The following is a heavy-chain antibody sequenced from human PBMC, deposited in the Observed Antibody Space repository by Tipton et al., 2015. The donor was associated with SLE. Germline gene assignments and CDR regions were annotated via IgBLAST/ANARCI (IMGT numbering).Heavy chain of an antibody. Sequence: TLSLTCAVYGGSFSGYYWSWIRQPLGKGLEWLGEINHSGSTNYNPSLKSRVTISVDTSKNQFSLKLSSVTAADTAVYYCARENHYYDSSGYYYGYYFDYWGQGTLVTVSP. CDR2: INHSGST. D-gene: IGHD3-22*01. J-gene: IGHJ4*02. V-gene: IGHV4-34*01. CDR3: ARENHYYDSSGYYYGYYFDY. CDR1: GGSFSGYY.